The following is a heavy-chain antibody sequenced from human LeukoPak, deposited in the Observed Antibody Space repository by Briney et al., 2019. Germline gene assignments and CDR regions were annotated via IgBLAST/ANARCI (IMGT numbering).Heavy chain of an antibody. V-gene: IGHV3-20*04. J-gene: IGHJ3*02. CDR1: GFTFDDYG. D-gene: IGHD1-26*01. CDR2: INWNGGST. CDR3: ARDRWVGATESDAFDI. Sequence: PGGSLRPSCAASGFTFDDYGMSWVRQAPGKGLEWVSGINWNGGSTGYADSVKGRFTISRDNAKNSLYLQMYSLRAEDTALYYCARDRWVGATESDAFDIWGQGTMVTVSS.